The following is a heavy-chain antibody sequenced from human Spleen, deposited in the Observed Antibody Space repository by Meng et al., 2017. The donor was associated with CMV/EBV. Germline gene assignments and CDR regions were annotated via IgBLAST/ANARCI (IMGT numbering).Heavy chain of an antibody. CDR2: IIPILGTA. CDR1: SFSSYA. CDR3: ARGRGRYCSSTSCYTFDD. V-gene: IGHV1-69*05. J-gene: IGHJ4*02. Sequence: SFSSYAINWVRQAPGQGLEWMGGIIPILGTANYAQKFQGRVTLTTDESTSTVFMELSSLRFEDTAVYYCARGRGRYCSSTSCYTFDDWGQGTLVTVSS. D-gene: IGHD2-2*02.